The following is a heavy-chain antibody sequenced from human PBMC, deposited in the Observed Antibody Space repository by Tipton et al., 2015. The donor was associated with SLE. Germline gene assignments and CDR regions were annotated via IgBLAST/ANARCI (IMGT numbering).Heavy chain of an antibody. CDR3: ARDRERSLEWLLIDY. V-gene: IGHV3-30*03. CDR2: ISYDGSNK. D-gene: IGHD3-3*01. Sequence: SLRLSCVASGSNNYGMHWVRQAPGKGLEWVAVISYDGSNKYYADSVKGRFTISRDNSKNTLYLQMNSLRAEDTAVYYCARDRERSLEWLLIDYWGQGTLVTVSS. J-gene: IGHJ4*02. CDR1: GSNNYG.